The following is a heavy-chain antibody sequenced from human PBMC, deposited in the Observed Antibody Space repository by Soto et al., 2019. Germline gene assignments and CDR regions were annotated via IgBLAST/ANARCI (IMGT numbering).Heavy chain of an antibody. CDR2: IYWDDDK. CDR1: GFSLSTSGVG. Sequence: SGPTLVNPTQTLTLTCTFSGFSLSTSGVGVGWIRQPPGKALEWLALIYWDDDKRYSPSLKSRLTITKDTSKNQVVLTMTNMDPVDTATYYCAHSRTPLKIPIDAFDIWGQGTMVTVSS. J-gene: IGHJ3*02. D-gene: IGHD2-21*01. CDR3: AHSRTPLKIPIDAFDI. V-gene: IGHV2-5*02.